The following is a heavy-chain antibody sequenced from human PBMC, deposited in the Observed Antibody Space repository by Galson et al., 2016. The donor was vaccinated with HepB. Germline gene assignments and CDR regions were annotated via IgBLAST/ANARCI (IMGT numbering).Heavy chain of an antibody. D-gene: IGHD3-9*01. CDR2: ISRDGGRT. CDR3: VKHPVTTFDILTEYDGDV. J-gene: IGHJ6*02. V-gene: IGHV3-23*01. CDR1: AFRFSSYA. Sequence: SLRLSCAASAFRFSSYAMAWVRQAPGKGLEWVSGISRDGGRTYYADSVKGRFTIFRDNSKKTLYLQLKSLRAEDTANYYCVKHPVTTFDILTEYDGDVWGQGTTVYVSS.